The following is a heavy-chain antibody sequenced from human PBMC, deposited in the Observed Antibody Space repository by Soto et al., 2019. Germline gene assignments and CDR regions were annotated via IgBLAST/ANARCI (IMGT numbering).Heavy chain of an antibody. Sequence: QVQLQESGPGLVKPSETLSLTCTVSGGSISSFYWNWIRQSAGKGLEWIGRSYLSGATTYNPSLQSRVTMSVVTSKNQFSLKVSSLTAADTAVYYFARSPSTSSIATFDIWGQGTMVTVSS. CDR2: SYLSGAT. J-gene: IGHJ3*02. CDR1: GGSISSFY. V-gene: IGHV4-4*07. CDR3: ARSPSTSSIATFDI. D-gene: IGHD6-6*01.